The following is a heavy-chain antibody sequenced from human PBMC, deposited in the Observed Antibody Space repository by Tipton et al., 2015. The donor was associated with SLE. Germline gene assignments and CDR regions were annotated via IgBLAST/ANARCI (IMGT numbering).Heavy chain of an antibody. Sequence: TLSLTCTVSDGSIRSYYWRWIRPPPGKGLEWIGYIYTSGSTNYNPSLKSRVTISVDTSKNQFSLKLSSVTAADTAVDYCARDRRLIAAPSFWWYFDLWGRGTLVTVSS. V-gene: IGHV4-4*08. CDR3: ARDRRLIAAPSFWWYFDL. CDR2: IYTSGST. J-gene: IGHJ2*01. CDR1: DGSIRSYY. D-gene: IGHD6-13*01.